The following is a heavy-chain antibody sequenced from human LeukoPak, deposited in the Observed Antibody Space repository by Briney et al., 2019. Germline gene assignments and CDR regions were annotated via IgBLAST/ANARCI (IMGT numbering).Heavy chain of an antibody. J-gene: IGHJ6*03. Sequence: SETLSLTCTVSGGSISSSSYYWSWIRQPAGKGLEWIGRIYTSGSTNYNPSLKSRVTMSVDTSKNQFSLKLSSVTAADTAVYYCARGAGYSGTSYYYMDVWGKGTTVTVSS. CDR2: IYTSGST. CDR3: ARGAGYSGTSYYYMDV. CDR1: GGSISSSSYY. V-gene: IGHV4-61*02. D-gene: IGHD5-12*01.